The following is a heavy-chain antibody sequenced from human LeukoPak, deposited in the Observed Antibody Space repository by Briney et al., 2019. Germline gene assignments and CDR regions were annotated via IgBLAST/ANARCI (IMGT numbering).Heavy chain of an antibody. CDR2: IYYSGST. J-gene: IGHJ6*02. CDR1: GGSISSYY. V-gene: IGHV4-59*12. Sequence: PSETPSLTCTVSGGSISSYYWSWIRQPPGKGLEWIGYIYYSGSTNYNPSLKSRVTISVDTSKNQFSLKLSSVTAADTAVYYCARGRYCSSTSCYRSSDYYYGMDVWGQGTTVTVSS. CDR3: ARGRYCSSTSCYRSSDYYYGMDV. D-gene: IGHD2-2*02.